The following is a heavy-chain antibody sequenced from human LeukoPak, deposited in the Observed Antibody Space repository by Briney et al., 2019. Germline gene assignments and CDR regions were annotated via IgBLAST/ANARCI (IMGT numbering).Heavy chain of an antibody. V-gene: IGHV4-61*02. CDR1: GGPISSGSYY. CDR3: ARISTGYSSGWYQGVAAAFDI. J-gene: IGHJ3*02. Sequence: SETLSLTCTVSGGPISSGSYYWSWIRQPAGKGLEWIGRIYTSGSTNYNPSLKSRVTISVDTSKNQFSLKLSSVTAADTAVYYCARISTGYSSGWYQGVAAAFDIWGQGTMVTVSS. CDR2: IYTSGST. D-gene: IGHD6-19*01.